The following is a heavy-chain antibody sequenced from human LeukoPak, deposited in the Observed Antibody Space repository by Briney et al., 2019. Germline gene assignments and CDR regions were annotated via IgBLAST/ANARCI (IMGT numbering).Heavy chain of an antibody. J-gene: IGHJ6*03. D-gene: IGHD6-6*01. CDR2: IIPIFGTA. CDR1: GGTFSSYA. CDR3: ARVLVRDYYYHMDV. V-gene: IGHV1-69*13. Sequence: GASVKVSCKASGGTFSSYAISWVRQAPGQGLEWMGGIIPIFGTANYAQKFQGRVTITADESTSTAYMELSSLRSEDTAVYYCARVLVRDYYYHMDVWGKGTTVTVSS.